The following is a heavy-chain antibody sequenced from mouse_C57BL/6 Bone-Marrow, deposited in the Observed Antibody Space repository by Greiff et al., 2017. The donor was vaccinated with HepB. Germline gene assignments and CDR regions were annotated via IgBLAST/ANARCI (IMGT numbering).Heavy chain of an antibody. CDR3: ARMDTTVVAPNWDYYAMDY. CDR2: IWWDDDK. J-gene: IGHJ4*01. Sequence: QVTLKESGPGILQPSQTLSLTCSFSGFSLSTFGMGVGWIRQPSGKGLEWLAHIWWDDDKYYNPALKSRLTISKDTSKNQVFLKIANVDTADTATYYCARMDTTVVAPNWDYYAMDYWGQGTSVTVSS. D-gene: IGHD1-1*01. V-gene: IGHV8-8*01. CDR1: GFSLSTFGMG.